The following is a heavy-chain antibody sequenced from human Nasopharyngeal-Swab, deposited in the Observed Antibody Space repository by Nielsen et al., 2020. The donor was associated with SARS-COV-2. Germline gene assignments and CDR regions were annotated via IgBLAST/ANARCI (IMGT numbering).Heavy chain of an antibody. J-gene: IGHJ4*02. CDR3: ARESVSSGSPIDY. V-gene: IGHV4-59*01. D-gene: IGHD3-22*01. Sequence: SETLSLTCTVSGGSISSYYWSWIRQPPGKGLEWIGYIYYSGITNYNTSLKSGVTIPVDTSKNQFSLKLSPVTAADTAVYYCARESVSSGSPIDYWGQGTLVTVSS. CDR2: IYYSGIT. CDR1: GGSISSYY.